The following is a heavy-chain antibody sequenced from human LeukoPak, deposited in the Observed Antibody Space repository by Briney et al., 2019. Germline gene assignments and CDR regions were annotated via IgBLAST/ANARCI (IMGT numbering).Heavy chain of an antibody. CDR3: ASLMSRVIVTGDFDN. V-gene: IGHV3-23*01. Sequence: GGSLRLSCAASGFTFSSYGMHWVRQAPGKGLEWVSGIAGSGANTYYADSVKGRFTISRDNSKNTLSLQMNSLRAEDTAVYYCASLMSRVIVTGDFDNWGQGTLVTVSS. CDR2: IAGSGANT. J-gene: IGHJ4*02. CDR1: GFTFSSYG. D-gene: IGHD1-14*01.